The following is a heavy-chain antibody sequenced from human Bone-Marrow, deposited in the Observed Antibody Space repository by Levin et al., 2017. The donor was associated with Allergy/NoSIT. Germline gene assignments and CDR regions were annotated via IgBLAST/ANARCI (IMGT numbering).Heavy chain of an antibody. J-gene: IGHJ4*02. V-gene: IGHV1-2*02. CDR3: ARERSITIFGVVPTKTFDY. D-gene: IGHD3-3*01. Sequence: GESLKISCKASGYTFTGYYLHWVRQAPGQGLEWMGWINPNSGDTNSAQKFQGRVTMTRDTSITTAYMELSRLTSDDTAVYYSARERSITIFGVVPTKTFDYWGQGTLVTVSS. CDR1: GYTFTGYY. CDR2: INPNSGDT.